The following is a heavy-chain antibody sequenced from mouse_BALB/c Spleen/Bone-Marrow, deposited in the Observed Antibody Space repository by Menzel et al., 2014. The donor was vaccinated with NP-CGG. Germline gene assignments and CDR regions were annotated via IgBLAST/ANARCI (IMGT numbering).Heavy chain of an antibody. CDR1: GYSFTAYT. CDR2: FNPNNGVT. V-gene: IGHV1-18*01. J-gene: IGHJ4*01. D-gene: IGHD1-1*01. CDR3: ARFYYGTNYAMDY. Sequence: VQLQQSGPELVKPGASMEISCKASGYSFTAYTMNWVKQSHGKNLEWIGLFNPNNGVTNYNQKFEGRATLTIDKSSSTAYMELLSLTSEDSAVYYCARFYYGTNYAMDYWGQGTSVTVSS.